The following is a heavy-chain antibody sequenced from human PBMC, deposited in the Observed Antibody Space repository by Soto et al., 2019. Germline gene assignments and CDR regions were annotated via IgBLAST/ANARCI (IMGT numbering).Heavy chain of an antibody. CDR1: GYTFTSYE. D-gene: IGHD4-17*01. V-gene: IGHV1-8*01. CDR2: MNPNSGNT. Sequence: QVQLVQSGAEVKKPGASVKVSCRASGYTFTSYEINWVRQATGQGLEWMGWMNPNSGNTGSIQKFQGRVTMTRNTSISTAYMELSSLRSEDTAVYYRALLYGPGIYFMDVWGKGTTVTVSS. J-gene: IGHJ6*03. CDR3: ALLYGPGIYFMDV.